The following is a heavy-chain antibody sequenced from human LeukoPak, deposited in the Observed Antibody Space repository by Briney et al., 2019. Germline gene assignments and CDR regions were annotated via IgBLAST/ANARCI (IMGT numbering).Heavy chain of an antibody. CDR2: INAYNGNT. CDR3: ARDPRIVGSTPDWFDP. CDR1: GYTFTSFG. Sequence: ASVKVSCKTSGYTFTSFGISWVRQAPGRGLEWMGWINAYNGNTNYAQKIQGRVTMTTDTSTSTAYMELNSLRSDDTAVYYCARDPRIVGSTPDWFDPWGQGTLVTVSS. J-gene: IGHJ5*02. V-gene: IGHV1-18*01. D-gene: IGHD1-26*01.